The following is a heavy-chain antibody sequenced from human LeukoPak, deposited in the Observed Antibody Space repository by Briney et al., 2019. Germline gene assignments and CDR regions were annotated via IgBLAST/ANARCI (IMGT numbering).Heavy chain of an antibody. D-gene: IGHD3-3*01. CDR3: ARAYDFKIDY. V-gene: IGHV4-34*01. CDR2: INHSGST. CDR1: GGSFSGYY. Sequence: SETLSLTCAVYGGSFSGYYWSWIRQPPGKGLEWIGEINHSGSTNYNPSLKSRVTISVDTSKNQFSLKLSSVTAADTAVYYCARAYDFKIDYWGQGTLVTVSS. J-gene: IGHJ4*02.